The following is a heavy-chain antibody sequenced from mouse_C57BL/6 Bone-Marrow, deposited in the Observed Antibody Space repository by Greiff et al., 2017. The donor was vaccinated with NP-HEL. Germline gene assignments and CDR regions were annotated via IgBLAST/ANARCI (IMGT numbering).Heavy chain of an antibody. CDR2: ISSGSSTI. CDR1: GFTFSDYG. Sequence: EVKLVESGGGLVKPGGSLKLSCAASGFTFSDYGMHWVRQAPETGLEWVAYISSGSSTIYYADTVKGRFTISRDNAKNTLFLQMTSLRCVYTAMYYCARVPPLLSYFDYWGQGTTLTLSS. CDR3: ARVPPLLSYFDY. J-gene: IGHJ2*01. V-gene: IGHV5-17*01. D-gene: IGHD2-1*01.